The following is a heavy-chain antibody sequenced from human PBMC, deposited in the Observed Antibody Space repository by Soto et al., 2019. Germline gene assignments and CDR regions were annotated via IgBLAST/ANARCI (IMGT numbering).Heavy chain of an antibody. CDR1: GFTFSSYW. V-gene: IGHV3-7*01. J-gene: IGHJ5*02. CDR2: IKQDGSEK. Sequence: EVQLVESGGGLVQPGGSLRLSCAASGFTFSSYWMSWVRQAPGKGLEWVANIKQDGSEKYYVDSVKGRFTISRDNAKNSLYLQMNSPRAEDTAVYYCAREREGEYYGGWFDPWGQGTLVTVSS. D-gene: IGHD4-17*01. CDR3: AREREGEYYGGWFDP.